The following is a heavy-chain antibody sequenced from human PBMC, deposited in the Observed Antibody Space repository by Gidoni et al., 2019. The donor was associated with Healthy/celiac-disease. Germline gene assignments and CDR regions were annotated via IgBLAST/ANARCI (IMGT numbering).Heavy chain of an antibody. J-gene: IGHJ5*02. CDR3: ARDSDGRAGWFDP. CDR2: INWNGGST. D-gene: IGHD1-26*01. Sequence: VQLVESGGGVLRPGGSLSHPCAASGFTFDDYGMSWVRQAPGKGLEWVSGINWNGGSTGYADSVKGRFTISRDNAKNSLYLQMNSLRAEDTALYHCARDSDGRAGWFDPWGQGTLVTVSS. V-gene: IGHV3-20*01. CDR1: GFTFDDYG.